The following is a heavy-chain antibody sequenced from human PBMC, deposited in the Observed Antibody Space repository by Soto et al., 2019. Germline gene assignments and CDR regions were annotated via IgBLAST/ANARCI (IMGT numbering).Heavy chain of an antibody. Sequence: QVQLVQSGAEVKKPGASVKVSCKASGYTFTSYGISWVRQASGQGLEWMGWISAYNGNTKYAQKLQGRVTMTTDTSTRTAYLEPRSLTSDYTAVYYCVRDEAYKWNDGGWFDPWGQGTLVTVSS. CDR3: VRDEAYKWNDGGWFDP. CDR2: ISAYNGNT. V-gene: IGHV1-18*01. CDR1: GYTFTSYG. D-gene: IGHD1-1*01. J-gene: IGHJ5*02.